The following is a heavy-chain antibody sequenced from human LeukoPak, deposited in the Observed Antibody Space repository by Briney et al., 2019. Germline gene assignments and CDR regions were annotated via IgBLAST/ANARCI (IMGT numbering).Heavy chain of an antibody. D-gene: IGHD2-2*01. CDR3: ARLVPDLVGWFDP. Sequence: GKSLKISCKGSGYSFTSYWIGWVRQMPGKGLEWMGIIYPGDSDTRYSPSFQGQVTISADKSISTAYLQWSSLKAPDTAMYYCARLVPDLVGWFDPWGQGTLVTVSS. CDR1: GYSFTSYW. CDR2: IYPGDSDT. J-gene: IGHJ5*02. V-gene: IGHV5-51*01.